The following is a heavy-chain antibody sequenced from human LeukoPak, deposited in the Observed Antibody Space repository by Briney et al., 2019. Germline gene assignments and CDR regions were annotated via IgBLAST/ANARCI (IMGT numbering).Heavy chain of an antibody. Sequence: PSETLSLTCAVYGGSFSGYYWSWIRQPPGKGLEWIGEINHSGSTNYNPSLKSRVTISVDTSKNQFSLKLSSVTAADTAVYYCGRGQGESDYWGQGTLVTVSS. CDR2: INHSGST. V-gene: IGHV4-34*01. CDR3: GRGQGESDY. CDR1: GGSFSGYY. D-gene: IGHD3-16*01. J-gene: IGHJ4*02.